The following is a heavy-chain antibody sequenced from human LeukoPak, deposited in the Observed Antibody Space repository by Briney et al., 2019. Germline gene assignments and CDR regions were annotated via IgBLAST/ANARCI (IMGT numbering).Heavy chain of an antibody. V-gene: IGHV3-48*04. Sequence: QTGGSLRLSCAASGFTFDNYAMNWVRQAPGKGLEWVSYISSSSSTIYYADSVKGRFTISRDNAKNSLYLQMNSLRAEDTAVYYCARDYYSSSRHAFDIWGQGTMVTVSS. CDR3: ARDYYSSSRHAFDI. CDR1: GFTFDNYA. CDR2: ISSSSSTI. J-gene: IGHJ3*02. D-gene: IGHD6-13*01.